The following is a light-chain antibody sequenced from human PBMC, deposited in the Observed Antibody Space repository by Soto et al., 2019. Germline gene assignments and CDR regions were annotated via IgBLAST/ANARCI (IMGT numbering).Light chain of an antibody. CDR3: QQYGSSIT. V-gene: IGKV3-20*01. Sequence: EIVLTQSPGTRSLSPWERAAVSFRASQSVSSSYFAWYQQKPGQAPRLLIYGASSRATGIPDRFSGSGSGTDFTLTISRLETEDFAVYYCQQYGSSITFGQGTRLEIK. J-gene: IGKJ5*01. CDR1: QSVSSSY. CDR2: GAS.